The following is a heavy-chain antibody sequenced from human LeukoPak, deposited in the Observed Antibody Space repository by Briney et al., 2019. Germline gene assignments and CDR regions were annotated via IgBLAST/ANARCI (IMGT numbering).Heavy chain of an antibody. J-gene: IGHJ3*02. CDR3: ARGLSGYSSGWVQAISFDI. V-gene: IGHV4-4*07. D-gene: IGHD6-19*01. CDR1: GGSISSYY. Sequence: PSETLSLTCTASGGSISSYYWSWIRQPAGKGLEWIGRIYTSGSTNYNPSLKSRVTMSVDTSKNQFSLKLSSVTAADTAVYYCARGLSGYSSGWVQAISFDIWGQGTMVTVSS. CDR2: IYTSGST.